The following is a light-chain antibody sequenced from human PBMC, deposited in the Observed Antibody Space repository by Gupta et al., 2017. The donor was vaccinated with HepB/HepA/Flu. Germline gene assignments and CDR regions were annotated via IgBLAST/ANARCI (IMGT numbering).Light chain of an antibody. Sequence: DIQMTQSPSTLSASVGDRVTITCRASQSISFWLAWYQQKPGKAPKLLISKASSLESGVPSRFSGSGSATEFTLTISSLQPDDFATYYCQQYNSYLCSFGQWTKLEIK. CDR1: QSISFW. V-gene: IGKV1-5*03. J-gene: IGKJ2*04. CDR2: KAS. CDR3: QQYNSYLCS.